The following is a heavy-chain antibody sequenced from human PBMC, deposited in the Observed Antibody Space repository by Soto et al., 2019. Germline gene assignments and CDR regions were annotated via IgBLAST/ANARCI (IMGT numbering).Heavy chain of an antibody. CDR2: VYHTGRT. Sequence: QVQLQESGPGLVRPAETLSLICSVSTDSMRTYSWTWIRQSPGKGLEWIGYVYHTGRTEYNPSLESRVTISIDMSKKQFSLQLTSVTAADTAVYFCARDDTMGRLEFWGQGTLVTVSS. V-gene: IGHV4-59*01. J-gene: IGHJ4*02. CDR1: TDSMRTYS. CDR3: ARDDTMGRLEF.